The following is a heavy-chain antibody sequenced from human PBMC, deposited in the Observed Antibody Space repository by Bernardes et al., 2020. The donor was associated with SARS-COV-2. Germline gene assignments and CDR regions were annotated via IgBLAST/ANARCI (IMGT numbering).Heavy chain of an antibody. CDR2: ISSSSGTI. V-gene: IGHV3-48*04. D-gene: IGHD2-21*02. CDR3: AKNAGEDIVVVTATFDY. J-gene: IGHJ4*02. CDR1: GFTFSSYS. Sequence: GGSLRLSCAASGFTFSSYSMNWVRQAPGKGLEWVSYISSSSGTIYSADSVKGRFTISRDNAKNSLYLQLNSLRAEDTAVYYCAKNAGEDIVVVTATFDYWGQGTLVTVSS.